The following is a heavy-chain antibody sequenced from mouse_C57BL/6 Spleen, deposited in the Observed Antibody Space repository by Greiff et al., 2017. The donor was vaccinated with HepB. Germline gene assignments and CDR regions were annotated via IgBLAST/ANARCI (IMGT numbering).Heavy chain of an antibody. CDR2: IHPNSGST. Sequence: VQLKQPGAELVKPGASVKLSCKASGYTFTSYWMHWVKQRPGQGLEWIGMIHPNSGSTNYNEKFKSKATLTVDKSSSTAYMQLSSLTSEDSAVYYCAREKATNYGSSYDWYFDVWGTGTTVTVSS. CDR3: AREKATNYGSSYDWYFDV. J-gene: IGHJ1*03. D-gene: IGHD1-1*01. V-gene: IGHV1-64*01. CDR1: GYTFTSYW.